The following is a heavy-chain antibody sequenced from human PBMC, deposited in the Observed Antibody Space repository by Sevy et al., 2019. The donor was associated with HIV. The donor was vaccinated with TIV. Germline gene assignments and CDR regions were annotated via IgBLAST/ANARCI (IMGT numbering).Heavy chain of an antibody. V-gene: IGHV1-69*01. Sequence: ASVKVACKASGGTFSSYAISWVRQAPGQGLEWMGGIIPIFGTANYAQKFQGRVTITADESTRTAYMELSSLRSEDTAVYYCARVGSGGSLVVVAASDAFDIWGQGTMVTVSS. D-gene: IGHD2-15*01. CDR2: IIPIFGTA. J-gene: IGHJ3*02. CDR1: GGTFSSYA. CDR3: ARVGSGGSLVVVAASDAFDI.